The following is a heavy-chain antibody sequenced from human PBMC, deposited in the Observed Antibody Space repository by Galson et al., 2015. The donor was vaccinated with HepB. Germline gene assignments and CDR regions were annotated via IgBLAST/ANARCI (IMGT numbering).Heavy chain of an antibody. CDR1: GYRFSSYW. CDR2: IDPSDSYT. V-gene: IGHV5-10-1*01. CDR3: ARQWLVSGDFDY. J-gene: IGHJ4*02. Sequence: QSGAEVKKPGESLRISCKGSGYRFSSYWITWVRQMPGKGLEWMGRIDPSDSYTNFSPSFQGHVTISADKSISTAYLQWSSLKASDTATYYCARQWLVSGDFDYWGQGTLVTVSS. D-gene: IGHD6-19*01.